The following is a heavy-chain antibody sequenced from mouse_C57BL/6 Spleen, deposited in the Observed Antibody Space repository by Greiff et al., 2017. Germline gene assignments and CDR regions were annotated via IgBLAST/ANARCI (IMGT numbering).Heavy chain of an antibody. CDR1: GFSLTSYG. Sequence: QVQLQQSGPGLVQPSQSLSITCTVSGFSLTSYGVHWVRQSPGKGLEWLGVIWRGGSTDYNAAFMSRLSITKDNSKSQVFFKMNSLQADDTAIYYCANEGGDYDGDWYFDVWGTGTTVTVSS. CDR2: IWRGGST. D-gene: IGHD2-4*01. CDR3: ANEGGDYDGDWYFDV. J-gene: IGHJ1*03. V-gene: IGHV2-5*01.